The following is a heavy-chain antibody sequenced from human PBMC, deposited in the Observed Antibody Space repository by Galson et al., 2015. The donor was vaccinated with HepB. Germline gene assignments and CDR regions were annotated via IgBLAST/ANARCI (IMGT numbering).Heavy chain of an antibody. D-gene: IGHD3-22*01. CDR3: AKDTNGYSVDY. Sequence: FTISRDNSKNSLYLQMNNLRGDDTAIYYCAKDTNGYSVDYWGQGTLVTVSS. J-gene: IGHJ4*02. V-gene: IGHV3-30*02.